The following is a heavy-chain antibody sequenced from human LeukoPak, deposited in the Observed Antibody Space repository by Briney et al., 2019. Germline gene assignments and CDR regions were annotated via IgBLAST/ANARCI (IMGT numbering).Heavy chain of an antibody. J-gene: IGHJ4*02. CDR1: GFTFSSYG. D-gene: IGHD3-3*01. CDR2: IRYDGSNK. CDR3: AKLSEPFTIFGVAPDY. Sequence: GGSLRLSCAASGFTFSSYGMHWVRQAPGKGLEWVAFIRYDGSNKYYADSVKGRFTISRDNSKNTLYLQMNSLRAEDTAVYYCAKLSEPFTIFGVAPDYWGQGTLVTVSS. V-gene: IGHV3-30*02.